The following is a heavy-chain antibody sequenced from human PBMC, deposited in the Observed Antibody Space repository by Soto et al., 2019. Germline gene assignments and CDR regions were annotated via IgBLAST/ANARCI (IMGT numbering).Heavy chain of an antibody. CDR2: IYYSGST. J-gene: IGHJ4*02. D-gene: IGHD4-17*01. CDR1: GGSISSYY. Sequence: SETLSLTCNVSGGSISSYYWSWIRQPPGKGLEWTGHIYYSGSTNYNPSLKSRVTISVDTSKNQFSLKLSSVTAADTAVYYCAKNGDFFVFDYWGQGALVTVSS. V-gene: IGHV4-59*01. CDR3: AKNGDFFVFDY.